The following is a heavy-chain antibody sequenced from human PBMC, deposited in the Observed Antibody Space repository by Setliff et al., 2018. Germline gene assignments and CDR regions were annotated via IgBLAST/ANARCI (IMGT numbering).Heavy chain of an antibody. CDR2: IWGDGGTK. Sequence: QPGGSLSLSCAASGFTFSTYRMHWVRQAPGKGLEWVAVIWGDGGTKYHADSVKGRFTISRDNSKNTLYLQMNSLRPEDTAVYYCARTCSGSGCYAGLESWGQGTPVTVSS. V-gene: IGHV3-33*08. D-gene: IGHD2-15*01. CDR1: GFTFSTYR. CDR3: ARTCSGSGCYAGLES. J-gene: IGHJ4*02.